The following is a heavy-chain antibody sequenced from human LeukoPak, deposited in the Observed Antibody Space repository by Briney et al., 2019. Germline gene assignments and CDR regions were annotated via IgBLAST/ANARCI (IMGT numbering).Heavy chain of an antibody. CDR1: GYSISSGYY. CDR3: AREGYDFWSGYYPDAFDI. Sequence: SETLSLTCAVSGYSISSGYYWGWIRQPPGKGLEWIGSIYHSGSTYYNPSLNSRVTISVDTSKNQFSLKLSSVTAADTAVYYCAREGYDFWSGYYPDAFDIWGQGTMVTVSS. CDR2: IYHSGST. V-gene: IGHV4-38-2*02. J-gene: IGHJ3*02. D-gene: IGHD3-3*01.